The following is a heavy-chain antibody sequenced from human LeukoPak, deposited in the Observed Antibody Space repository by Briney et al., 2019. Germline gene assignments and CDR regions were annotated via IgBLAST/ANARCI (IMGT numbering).Heavy chain of an antibody. CDR1: GFTFSSYA. CDR3: AKGANYYDSSGPDTFDY. V-gene: IGHV3-23*01. Sequence: GGSLRLSCAASGFTFSSYAMSWVRRAPGKGLEWVSAISGSGGSTYYADSVKGRFTISRGNSKNTLYLQMNSLRAEDTAVYYCAKGANYYDSSGPDTFDYWGQGTLVTVSS. D-gene: IGHD3-22*01. J-gene: IGHJ4*02. CDR2: ISGSGGST.